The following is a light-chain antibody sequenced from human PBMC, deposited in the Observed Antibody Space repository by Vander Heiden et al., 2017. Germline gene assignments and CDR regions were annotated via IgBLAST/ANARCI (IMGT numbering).Light chain of an antibody. V-gene: IGKV2-28*01. J-gene: IGKJ4*01. CDR1: QSLLHSNGYNY. Sequence: DIGMTQPTLSLPFTPGVPASISYRSSQSLLHSNGYNYLAWYLQKPGQAPQLLIYLGSNRATGVPDRFSGSGSGTDFTLKISRVEAEDVGVYYCMQALKTPYTFGGGTKVEIK. CDR2: LGS. CDR3: MQALKTPYT.